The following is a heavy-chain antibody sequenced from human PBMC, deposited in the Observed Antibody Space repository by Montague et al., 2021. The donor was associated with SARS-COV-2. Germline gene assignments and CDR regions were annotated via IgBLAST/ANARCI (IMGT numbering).Heavy chain of an antibody. CDR1: GDSISSPNW. V-gene: IGHV4/OR15-8*02. CDR2: IYYTGNT. D-gene: IGHD3-16*01. J-gene: IGHJ6*02. CDR3: ARGGTYHYGMDV. Sequence: SETLSLTCVVSGDSISSPNWWNWVRQPPGKGLEWIGEIYYTGNTNYNPSLKSRVTIFIDKSKNHFSLQLSSVTAADTAVYYCARGGTYHYGMDVWGQGTTVAVSS.